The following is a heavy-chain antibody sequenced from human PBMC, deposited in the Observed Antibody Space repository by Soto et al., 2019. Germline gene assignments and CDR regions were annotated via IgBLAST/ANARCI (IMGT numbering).Heavy chain of an antibody. J-gene: IGHJ5*02. CDR2: INPNSGGT. CDR3: ARVQSPLDLDYDFWSGPSSWFDP. CDR1: GYTFTGYY. Sequence: VASVKVSCKASGYTFTGYYMHWVRQAPGQGLEWMGWINPNSGGTNYAQKFQGRVTMTRDTSISTAYMELSRLRSDDTAVYYCARVQSPLDLDYDFWSGPSSWFDPWGQGTLVTVSS. D-gene: IGHD3-3*01. V-gene: IGHV1-2*02.